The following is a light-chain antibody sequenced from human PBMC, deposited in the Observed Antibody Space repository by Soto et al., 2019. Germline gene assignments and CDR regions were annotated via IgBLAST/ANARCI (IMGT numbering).Light chain of an antibody. V-gene: IGKV3-20*01. J-gene: IGKJ3*01. CDR3: QQYGSSPLT. CDR1: QSVSSNY. CDR2: GAS. Sequence: EIVLTQSPGTLSLSPGERATLSCRASQSVSSNYLAWYQQKPGQAPRLLIYGASSRATGIPDRFSGSGSGTHFTLTISRLEPEDFAVYYCQQYGSSPLTFGPGTQVDIK.